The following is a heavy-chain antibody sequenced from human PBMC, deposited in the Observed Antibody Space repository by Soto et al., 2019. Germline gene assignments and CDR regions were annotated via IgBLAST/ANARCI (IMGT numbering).Heavy chain of an antibody. D-gene: IGHD6-19*01. CDR3: AIYPKGSSGWPPGY. CDR2: ISGSGGST. V-gene: IGHV3-23*01. Sequence: VGSLRLSCASSVLTFSSYAMSCVRHAPGKGLEWVSAISGSGGSTYYADSVKGRFTISRDNSKNTLYLQMNSLRAEDTAVYYCAIYPKGSSGWPPGYWGQGTLDIVTS. J-gene: IGHJ4*02. CDR1: VLTFSSYA.